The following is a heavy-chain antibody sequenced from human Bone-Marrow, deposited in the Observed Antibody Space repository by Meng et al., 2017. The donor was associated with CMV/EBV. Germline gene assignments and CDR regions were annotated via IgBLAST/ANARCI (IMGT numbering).Heavy chain of an antibody. J-gene: IGHJ5*01. CDR3: PKDLYGSGPENWFDS. Sequence: GESPMISCAASGFTFSSFGMHWVRQVPGKGLGWVTFIRYDGSDTYCVDSVKGRFTISRDNFKNTVYLQTNSLKTEDTAVYYCPKDLYGSGPENWFDSWGQGTLVTVSS. CDR1: GFTFSSFG. D-gene: IGHD3-10*01. V-gene: IGHV3-30*02. CDR2: IRYDGSDT.